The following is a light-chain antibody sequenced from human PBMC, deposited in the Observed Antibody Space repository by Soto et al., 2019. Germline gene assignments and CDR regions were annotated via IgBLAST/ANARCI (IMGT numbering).Light chain of an antibody. Sequence: EIVMTQSPATLSVSPGERVTLSCRASQSVSTRLAWYQHKPGQSPRLLISGATTGATGIPPRFSASGSGTDFTLIVNSLQSEDIAVYYCQQYHNWPVTFGGGTKV. CDR3: QQYHNWPVT. J-gene: IGKJ4*01. CDR1: QSVSTR. CDR2: GAT. V-gene: IGKV3-15*01.